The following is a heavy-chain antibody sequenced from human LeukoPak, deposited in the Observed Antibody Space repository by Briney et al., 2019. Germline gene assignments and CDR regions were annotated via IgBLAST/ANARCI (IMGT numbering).Heavy chain of an antibody. CDR2: ISSSSSTI. J-gene: IGHJ4*02. Sequence: GGSLRLSCAASGFTFSSYSMNWVRQAPGKGLEWVSYISSSSSTIYYADSVKGRFTISRDNSKNTLYLQMSSLRAEDTAVYYCAKEFNRGLPDYWGQGTLVTVPS. V-gene: IGHV3-48*01. D-gene: IGHD2-21*01. CDR1: GFTFSSYS. CDR3: AKEFNRGLPDY.